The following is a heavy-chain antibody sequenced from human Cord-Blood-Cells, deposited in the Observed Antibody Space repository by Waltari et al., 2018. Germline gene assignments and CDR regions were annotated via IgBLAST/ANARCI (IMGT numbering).Heavy chain of an antibody. V-gene: IGHV4-34*01. CDR3: ASNRLYYYYGMDV. D-gene: IGHD6-25*01. CDR1: GGSFTCYY. Sequence: QLQLQPLGAGLLKPSETLSHPCAAYGGSFTCYYCRSIRQPPGKGLEWIGEINHSGSTNNTPSLKSRVTISVDTSKSQFSLKLSSVTAADTAVYYCASNRLYYYYGMDVWGQVTTVTVSS. CDR2: INHSGST. J-gene: IGHJ6*02.